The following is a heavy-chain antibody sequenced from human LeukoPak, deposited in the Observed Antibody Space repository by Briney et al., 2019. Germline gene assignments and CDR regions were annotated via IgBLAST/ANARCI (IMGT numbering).Heavy chain of an antibody. CDR1: GYIFSTYG. V-gene: IGHV1-18*01. CDR2: IGVYKGDT. Sequence: GASVKVSCKASGYIFSTYGISWVRQAPGQGLEWMGWIGVYKGDTNYAQILQGRVTMTTDTSTSTAYMELRSLTSDDTAVYYCARAGGWARGDYKAHAFDIWGQGTMVTVSS. J-gene: IGHJ3*02. CDR3: ARAGGWARGDYKAHAFDI. D-gene: IGHD6-19*01.